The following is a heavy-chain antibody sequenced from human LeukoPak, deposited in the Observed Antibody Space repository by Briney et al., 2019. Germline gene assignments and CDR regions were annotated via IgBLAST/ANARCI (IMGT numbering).Heavy chain of an antibody. D-gene: IGHD1-26*01. J-gene: IGHJ6*02. CDR2: ISYDGSNK. Sequence: GGSLRLSCATSGFTFSSYGMHWVRQAPGKGLEWVAVISYDGSNKDYADSVKGRFTISRDDSKNTLYLQMNSLRVEDTAVYYCAKEGDYYGMDVWGQGTTVTVSS. CDR3: AKEGDYYGMDV. V-gene: IGHV3-30*18. CDR1: GFTFSSYG.